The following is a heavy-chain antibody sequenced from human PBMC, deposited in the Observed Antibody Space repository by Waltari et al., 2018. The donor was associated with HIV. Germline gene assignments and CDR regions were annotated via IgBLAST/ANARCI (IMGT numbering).Heavy chain of an antibody. J-gene: IGHJ6*02. CDR3: VKEHQYSHSWYSYYGMDV. CDR1: GVTFSNYG. CDR2: ISGSGGST. Sequence: EVQVLESGGALVQPGGSLRLACAASGVTFSNYGMRLVRQAPGKGLEWVSTISGSGGSTYYADSVKGRFTVSRDNSKNTLYLQMNSLRAEDTAVYFCVKEHQYSHSWYSYYGMDVWGQGTTVTVSS. V-gene: IGHV3-23*01. D-gene: IGHD6-13*01.